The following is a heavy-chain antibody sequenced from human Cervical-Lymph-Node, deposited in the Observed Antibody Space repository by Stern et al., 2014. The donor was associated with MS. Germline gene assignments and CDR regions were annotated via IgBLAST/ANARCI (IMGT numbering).Heavy chain of an antibody. CDR3: ARGVVSNRAAATLHNLFDP. D-gene: IGHD2-15*01. Sequence: QVQLVQSGAEVKKPGSSMNVSCKTSGGTFSSSYAITWMRKAPGQGLEWMGRIITILGLANYAQKFQGRVIITADKSTSTTYMELSSLRSEDTAVYYCARGVVSNRAAATLHNLFDPWGQGTLVTVSS. CDR2: IITILGLA. J-gene: IGHJ5*02. V-gene: IGHV1-69*04. CDR1: GGTFSSSYA.